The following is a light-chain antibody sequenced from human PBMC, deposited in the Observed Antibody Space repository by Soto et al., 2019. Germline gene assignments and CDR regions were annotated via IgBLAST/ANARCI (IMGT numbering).Light chain of an antibody. CDR3: SSYTTSNTRQIV. V-gene: IGLV2-14*01. Sequence: QSALTQPASVYGSPGQSITISCTATSSDVGGYNYVSWYQQHPGKAPKFMISDVSHRPSGVSNHFSGSKSGNTASLTISGLQAEGEADYYCSSYTTSNTRQIVFGTGTKLTVL. CDR2: DVS. J-gene: IGLJ1*01. CDR1: SSDVGGYNY.